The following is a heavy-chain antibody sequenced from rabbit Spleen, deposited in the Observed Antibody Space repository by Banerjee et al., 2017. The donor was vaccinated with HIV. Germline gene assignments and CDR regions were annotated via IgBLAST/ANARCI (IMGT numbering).Heavy chain of an antibody. CDR1: GFSFSNKVV. V-gene: IGHV1S45*01. J-gene: IGHJ6*01. CDR3: ARDCTGGSYFAL. Sequence: QEQVLESGGGLVKPEGSLKLSCTASGFSFSNKVVMCWVRQAPGKGLEWIACINAVTGKPVYANWARGRFTISKTSSTTVTLQLTSLTAADTATYFCARDCTGGSYFALWGPGTLVTVS. D-gene: IGHD8-1*01. CDR2: INAVTGKP.